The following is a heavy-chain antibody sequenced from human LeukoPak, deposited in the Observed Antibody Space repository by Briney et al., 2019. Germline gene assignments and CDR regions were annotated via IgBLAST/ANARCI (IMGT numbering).Heavy chain of an antibody. J-gene: IGHJ4*02. Sequence: PGGSLRLSCAASGFTFSSYAMSWVRQAPGKGLEWISAISGSGGSTYYADSVKGRFTISRDNSKNTLYLQMNSLRAEDTAVYYCAKGVDPFSSSWFDYWGQGTLVTVSS. CDR1: GFTFSSYA. V-gene: IGHV3-23*01. CDR2: ISGSGGST. D-gene: IGHD6-13*01. CDR3: AKGVDPFSSSWFDY.